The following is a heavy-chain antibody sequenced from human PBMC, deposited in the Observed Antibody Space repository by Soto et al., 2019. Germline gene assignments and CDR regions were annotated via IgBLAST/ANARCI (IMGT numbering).Heavy chain of an antibody. Sequence: ASVKVSCKASGYTFTGYYMHWVRQAPGQGLEWMGWINPNSGGTNYAQKFQGWVTMTRDTSISTAYMELSRLRSDDTAVYYCARDIHTPTKYSGSWYFAFDIWGQGTMVTVSS. CDR1: GYTFTGYY. D-gene: IGHD6-13*01. CDR2: INPNSGGT. V-gene: IGHV1-2*04. CDR3: ARDIHTPTKYSGSWYFAFDI. J-gene: IGHJ3*02.